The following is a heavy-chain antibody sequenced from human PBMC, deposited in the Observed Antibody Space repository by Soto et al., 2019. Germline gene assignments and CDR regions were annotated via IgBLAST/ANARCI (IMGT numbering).Heavy chain of an antibody. V-gene: IGHV3-9*01. CDR1: GFTFDDYA. CDR3: SKDTGYEFWSGASYYFYY. J-gene: IGHJ4*02. Sequence: EVQLVESGGGLVQPGRSLRLSCAASGFTFDDYAMHWVRQAPGKGLEWVSGISWNSGSIGYADSVKGRFTISRDNAKKPLYLQMNSLRAEATALYYCSKDTGYEFWSGASYYFYYWGQGTLVTVSS. D-gene: IGHD3-3*01. CDR2: ISWNSGSI.